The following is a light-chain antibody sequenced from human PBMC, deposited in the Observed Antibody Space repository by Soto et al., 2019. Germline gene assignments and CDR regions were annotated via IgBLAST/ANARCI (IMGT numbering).Light chain of an antibody. Sequence: QSVLTQPASVSGSPGQSITISCTGTSSDVGSYDLVSWYQHHPGKAPELIIYEGVKRPSGVSNRFSASKSGNTASLTISGLQAEDEADYYCCSYAGDNTYVFGTGTKVTVL. CDR3: CSYAGDNTYV. CDR2: EGV. J-gene: IGLJ1*01. V-gene: IGLV2-23*01. CDR1: SSDVGSYDL.